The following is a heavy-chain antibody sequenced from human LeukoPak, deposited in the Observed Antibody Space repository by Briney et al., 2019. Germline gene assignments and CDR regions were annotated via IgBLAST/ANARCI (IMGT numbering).Heavy chain of an antibody. D-gene: IGHD1-26*01. J-gene: IGHJ3*02. Sequence: GESLKISCKGSGYSFTNYWIGWVRQMPGKGLKWMGIIYPGDSDARYSPSFQGQVTISADKSIRTAYLQWSSLKASDTAMYYCARVRSGDYSEDAFDIWGQGTMVTVSS. V-gene: IGHV5-51*01. CDR1: GYSFTNYW. CDR2: IYPGDSDA. CDR3: ARVRSGDYSEDAFDI.